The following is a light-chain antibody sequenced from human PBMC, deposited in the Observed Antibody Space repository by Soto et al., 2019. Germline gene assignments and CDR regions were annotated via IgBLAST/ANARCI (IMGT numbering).Light chain of an antibody. CDR1: SSDVGSYNR. J-gene: IGLJ1*01. CDR2: EVS. Sequence: QSALTQPPSVSGYPGQSVTISCTGTSSDVGSYNRVSWYQQPPGTAPKLMIYEVSNRPSGVPDRFSGSKSGNTASLTISGLQAEDEADYYCSSYTSSSTGVFGTGTKLTVL. V-gene: IGLV2-18*02. CDR3: SSYTSSSTGV.